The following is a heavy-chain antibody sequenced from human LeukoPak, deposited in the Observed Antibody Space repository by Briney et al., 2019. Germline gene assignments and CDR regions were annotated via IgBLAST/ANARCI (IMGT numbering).Heavy chain of an antibody. CDR1: GFTFSAYD. CDR3: AELGITMIGGV. J-gene: IGHJ6*04. Sequence: GGSLRLSCAASGFTFSAYDMNWVRRTPGKGLEWVSSITTSSSYMFYADSVKGRFTNSRDNAKNSLYLQMNSLRAEDTAVYYCAELGITMIGGVWGKGTTVAISS. V-gene: IGHV3-21*01. D-gene: IGHD3-10*02. CDR2: ITTSSSYM.